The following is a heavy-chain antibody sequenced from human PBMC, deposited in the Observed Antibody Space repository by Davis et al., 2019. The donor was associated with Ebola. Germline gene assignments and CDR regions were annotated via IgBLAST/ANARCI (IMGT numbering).Heavy chain of an antibody. CDR2: ISGDGGST. CDR1: GFTFDDYA. CDR3: ARGSVVVIAYDYFDY. Sequence: GGSLRLSCAASGFTFDDYAMHWVRQAPGKGLEWVSLISGDGGSTYYADSVKGRFTISRDNAKNSLYLQMNSLRAEDTAVYYCARGSVVVIAYDYFDYWGQGTLVTVSS. V-gene: IGHV3-43*02. J-gene: IGHJ4*02. D-gene: IGHD2-21*01.